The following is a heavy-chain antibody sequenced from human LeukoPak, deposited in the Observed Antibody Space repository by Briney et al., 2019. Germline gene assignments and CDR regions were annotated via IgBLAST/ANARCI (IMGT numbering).Heavy chain of an antibody. CDR1: GGTFSSYA. CDR2: IIPIFGTA. Sequence: SVKVSCKASGGTFSSYAISWVRQAPGQGLEWMGGIIPIFGTANYAQKFQGRVTITADESTSTAYMELSSLRSEDTAVYYCARDYSPTRIWFGGSFDAFDIWGQGTMVTVSS. J-gene: IGHJ3*02. CDR3: ARDYSPTRIWFGGSFDAFDI. D-gene: IGHD3-10*01. V-gene: IGHV1-69*13.